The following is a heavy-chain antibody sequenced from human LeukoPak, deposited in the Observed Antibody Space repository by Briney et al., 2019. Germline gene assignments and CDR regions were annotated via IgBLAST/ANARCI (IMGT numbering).Heavy chain of an antibody. J-gene: IGHJ4*02. CDR1: GFNFSTYW. CDR2: INSDGSST. CDR3: ARAAAVAGTGGFY. Sequence: GGSLRLSCAASGFNFSTYWMHWVRHAPGKGLVWVSRINSDGSSTSYADSVQGRFTISRDNAKNTLYLQMNSLRAEDTAVYYCARAAAVAGTGGFYWGQGTLVTVSS. D-gene: IGHD6-19*01. V-gene: IGHV3-74*01.